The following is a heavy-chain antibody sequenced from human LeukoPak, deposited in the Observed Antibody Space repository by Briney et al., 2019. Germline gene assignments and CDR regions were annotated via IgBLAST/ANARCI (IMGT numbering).Heavy chain of an antibody. CDR3: ARELTTVTTNYYYYYGMDV. J-gene: IGHJ6*02. Sequence: GASVKVSCKASGGTFSSYAISWVRQAPGQGLEWMGRIIPILGIANYAQKFQGRVTITADKSTSTAYMELSSLRSEDTAVYYCARELTTVTTNYYYYYGMDVWGQGTTVTVSS. CDR1: GGTFSSYA. D-gene: IGHD4-4*01. V-gene: IGHV1-69*04. CDR2: IIPILGIA.